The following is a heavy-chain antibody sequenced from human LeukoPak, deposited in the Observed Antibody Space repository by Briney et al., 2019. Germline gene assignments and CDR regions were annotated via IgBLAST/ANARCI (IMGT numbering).Heavy chain of an antibody. CDR3: ARGRYCISANCFYFDY. CDR1: GFTFSNYW. V-gene: IGHV3-7*01. J-gene: IGHJ4*01. D-gene: IGHD2-2*01. Sequence: GSLRLSCAASGFTFSNYWMSWVRQAPGKGLELVANIKQDGSEKYYVDSVKGRFTISRDNTKNSLYLQMNSLRAEDTAVYYCARGRYCISANCFYFDYWGQGTLVTVSS. CDR2: IKQDGSEK.